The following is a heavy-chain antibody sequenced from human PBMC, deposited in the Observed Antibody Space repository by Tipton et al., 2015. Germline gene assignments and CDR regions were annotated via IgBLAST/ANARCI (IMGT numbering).Heavy chain of an antibody. CDR2: IKQDGSAK. V-gene: IGHV3-7*01. CDR1: GFTSSAYW. CDR3: TGGGGWSSYY. Sequence: SLRLSCADSGFTSSAYWLNWVRQAPGKGLEWVAIIKQDGSAKYYADSVRGRFVISRDNARDLMFLQMNSLRPDDTAVYYCTGGGGWSSYYWGQGTLVTVSS. D-gene: IGHD6-19*01. J-gene: IGHJ4*02.